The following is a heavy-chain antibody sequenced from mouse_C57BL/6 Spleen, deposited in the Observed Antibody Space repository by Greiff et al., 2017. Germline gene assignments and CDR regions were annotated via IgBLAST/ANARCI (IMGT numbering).Heavy chain of an antibody. Sequence: EVQLQESGPGLAKPSQTLSLTCSVTGYSITSDYWNWIRKFPGHKLEYMGYISYSGSTYYNPSLKSRISITRDTSKNQYYLQLNSVTTEDTATYYCARLITTVVATDWYFDVWGTGTTVTVSS. CDR1: GYSITSDY. CDR2: ISYSGST. D-gene: IGHD1-1*01. CDR3: ARLITTVVATDWYFDV. V-gene: IGHV3-8*01. J-gene: IGHJ1*03.